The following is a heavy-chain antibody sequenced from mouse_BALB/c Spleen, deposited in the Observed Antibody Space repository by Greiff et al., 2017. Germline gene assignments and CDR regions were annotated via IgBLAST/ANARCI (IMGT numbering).Heavy chain of an antibody. J-gene: IGHJ2*01. CDR2: ISSGGSYT. Sequence: EVQGVESGGGLVKPGGSLKLSCAASGFTFSSYAMSWVRQTPEKRLEWVATISSGGSYTYYPDSVKGRFTISRDNAKNTLYLQMSSLRSEDTAMYYCARQGEYYFDYWGQGTTLTVSS. CDR1: GFTFSSYA. CDR3: ARQGEYYFDY. V-gene: IGHV5-9-3*01.